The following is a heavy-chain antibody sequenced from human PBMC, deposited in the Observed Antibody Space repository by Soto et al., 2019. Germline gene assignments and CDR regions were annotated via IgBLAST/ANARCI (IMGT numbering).Heavy chain of an antibody. CDR3: ATLSITMRVVVRPVEAFDI. CDR1: GYTLTELS. V-gene: IGHV1-24*01. D-gene: IGHD3-22*01. J-gene: IGHJ3*02. CDR2: FDPEDGET. Sequence: QVQLVQSGAEVKKPGASVKVSCKVSGYTLTELSMHWVRQAPGKGLEWMGGFDPEDGETIYAQKLQGRVTMTEDTTTDTASMELSSLRSEDTAVYYCATLSITMRVVVRPVEAFDIWGQGTMVTVSS.